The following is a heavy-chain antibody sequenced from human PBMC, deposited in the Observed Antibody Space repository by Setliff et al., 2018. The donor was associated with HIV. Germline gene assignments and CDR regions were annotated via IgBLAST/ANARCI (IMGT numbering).Heavy chain of an antibody. V-gene: IGHV1-69*13. CDR2: IIPIFGTA. CDR3: AAGYCGGDCYSRQSYFDY. CDR1: GSTSSTDA. D-gene: IGHD2-21*02. J-gene: IGHJ4*02. Sequence: GASVKVSCKASGSTSSTDAISWVRQAPGQGLEWMGGIIPIFGTANYAQKFQGRVTITADESTSTAYMELSSLRSEDTAVYYCAAGYCGGDCYSRQSYFDYWGQGTLVTVSS.